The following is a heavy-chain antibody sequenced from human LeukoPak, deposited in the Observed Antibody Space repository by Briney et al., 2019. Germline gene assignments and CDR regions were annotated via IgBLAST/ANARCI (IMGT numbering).Heavy chain of an antibody. CDR2: ISSTSRTI. CDR1: GFTFTTYS. Sequence: GGSLRLSCAGSGFTFTTYSMNWVRQAPGKGLDWVSYISSTSRTIYYADSVKGRFTISRDNAKNSLYLHMNSLRAEDTAVYYCAGVGYTYGYFDYWGQGTLVTVPS. J-gene: IGHJ4*02. CDR3: AGVGYTYGYFDY. V-gene: IGHV3-48*01. D-gene: IGHD5-18*01.